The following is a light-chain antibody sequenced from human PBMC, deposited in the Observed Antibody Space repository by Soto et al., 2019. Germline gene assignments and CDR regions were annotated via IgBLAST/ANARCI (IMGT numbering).Light chain of an antibody. CDR2: DAS. V-gene: IGKV3-20*01. CDR1: QSVGNNF. CDR3: HQYGTSPQT. Sequence: EIVLTQSPDTLSLSPGERATLSCRASQSVGNNFLAWYQQKPGQAPTLLIYDASSRASGLPDRFSGSGSETDFTLTVSRLELEDFAVYFCHQYGTSPQTFGQGTKVDNK. J-gene: IGKJ1*01.